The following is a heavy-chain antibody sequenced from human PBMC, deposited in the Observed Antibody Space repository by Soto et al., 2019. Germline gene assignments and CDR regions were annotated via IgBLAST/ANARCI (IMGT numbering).Heavy chain of an antibody. J-gene: IGHJ4*02. CDR1: GGSISNYY. CDR3: ARGSRYSSTWSY. V-gene: IGHV4-59*01. D-gene: IGHD6-13*01. CDR2: SYYSGST. Sequence: SETLSLTCTVSGGSISNYYWSWIRQPPGQGLEWIGYSYYSGSTNYNPSLKSRVTMSVDTARNQLSLKMSSVTAADTAVYYCARGSRYSSTWSYWGQGTLVTVSS.